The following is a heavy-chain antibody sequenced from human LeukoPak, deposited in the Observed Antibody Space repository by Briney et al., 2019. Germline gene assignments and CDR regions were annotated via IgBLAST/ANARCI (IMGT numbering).Heavy chain of an antibody. CDR1: GGSLSPYN. J-gene: IGHJ2*01. Sequence: PSETLSLTCTVSGGSLSPYNWNWIRLPAGKGLEWIGRIYVSGRINYSPSLKSRVSMSVDTSKNQFSLKLTSVTAADTAVYYCAGVVVTGIWTFDLWGRGTLVTVSS. V-gene: IGHV4-4*07. D-gene: IGHD2-21*02. CDR2: IYVSGRI. CDR3: AGVVVTGIWTFDL.